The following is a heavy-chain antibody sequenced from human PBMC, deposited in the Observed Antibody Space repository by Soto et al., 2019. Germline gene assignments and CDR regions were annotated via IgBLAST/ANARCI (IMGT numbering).Heavy chain of an antibody. V-gene: IGHV6-1*01. Sequence: KQSQTLSLTCAISGDSVSSNSATWTWIRQSPSRGLEWLGRTYYRSKWYNDYAVSVKSRITINPDTSKNQFSLQLNSVTPEDTAMYYCARWGAAIHAFDIWGQGTMVTVSS. J-gene: IGHJ3*02. CDR2: TYYRSKWYN. CDR3: ARWGAAIHAFDI. D-gene: IGHD2-2*02. CDR1: GDSVSSNSAT.